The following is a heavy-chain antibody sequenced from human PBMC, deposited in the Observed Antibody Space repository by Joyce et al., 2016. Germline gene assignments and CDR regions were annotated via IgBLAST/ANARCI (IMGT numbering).Heavy chain of an antibody. CDR2: ISGSGDST. CDR3: AKDDDYGDPGVDY. Sequence: EVQLLDSGGGLVQPGGSLRLFCAASGFTFSSYAMSRVRQAPGKVLEWVSAISGSGDSTYYAYSVKGRFTISRDKSKNTLYLQMNGLRAEDTAVYYCAKDDDYGDPGVDYWGQGTLVTVSS. J-gene: IGHJ4*02. CDR1: GFTFSSYA. V-gene: IGHV3-23*01. D-gene: IGHD4-17*01.